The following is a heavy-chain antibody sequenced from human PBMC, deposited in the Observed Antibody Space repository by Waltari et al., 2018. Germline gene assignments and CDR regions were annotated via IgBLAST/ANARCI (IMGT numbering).Heavy chain of an antibody. Sequence: QVQLVQSGAEVKKPGASVKVSCKASGYTFTGYYMHWVRQAPGQGLEWMGRINPNSGGTNYAQKFKGRVTMTRDTSISTAYMELSRLRSDDTAVYYCAREKIKYYYDSSGYYLFGGQGTLVTVSS. CDR1: GYTFTGYY. CDR3: AREKIKYYYDSSGYYLF. D-gene: IGHD3-22*01. J-gene: IGHJ4*02. CDR2: INPNSGGT. V-gene: IGHV1-2*06.